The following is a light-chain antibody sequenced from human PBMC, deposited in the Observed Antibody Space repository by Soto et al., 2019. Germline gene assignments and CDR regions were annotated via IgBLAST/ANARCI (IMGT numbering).Light chain of an antibody. J-gene: IGKJ5*01. CDR3: QQYGSSTIT. Sequence: IVLTQSPGTLSLSPGERATLSCRASQTVINNFLAWYEETLGRGPRVXIFGASTRETGIPDMFSGSGSGTEFTLTISRLEPEDFEVDDCQQYGSSTITFGQGTRLENK. CDR1: QTVINNF. CDR2: GAS. V-gene: IGKV3-20*01.